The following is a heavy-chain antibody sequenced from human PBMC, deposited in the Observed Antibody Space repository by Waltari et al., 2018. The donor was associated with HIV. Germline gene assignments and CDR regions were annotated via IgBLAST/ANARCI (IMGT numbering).Heavy chain of an antibody. V-gene: IGHV1-24*01. CDR1: GSTLLDFS. Sequence: QVLVTQFASDVHLPGASVKVSCTVSGSTLLDFSMHWVRDIRAKGLEYLGGCDPENGKPRVSPKFQGRLSLAEDTTTDTAFMELTGLTSEDTAVYFCAALYKESPLYFAFWGQGSPVTVSS. D-gene: IGHD1-20*01. J-gene: IGHJ4*02. CDR3: AALYKESPLYFAF. CDR2: CDPENGKP.